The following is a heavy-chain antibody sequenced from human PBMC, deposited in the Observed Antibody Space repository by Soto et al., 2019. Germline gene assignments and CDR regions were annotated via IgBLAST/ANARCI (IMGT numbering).Heavy chain of an antibody. J-gene: IGHJ4*02. D-gene: IGHD3-10*01. Sequence: GGSLRLSCAASGFTFSSYGMHWVRQAPGKGLEWVAVIWYDGSNKYYADSVKGRFTISRDNSKNTLYLQMNSLRAEDTAVYYCARDFAHYYGSGSYYTDYFDYWGQGTLVTVSS. V-gene: IGHV3-33*01. CDR1: GFTFSSYG. CDR2: IWYDGSNK. CDR3: ARDFAHYYGSGSYYTDYFDY.